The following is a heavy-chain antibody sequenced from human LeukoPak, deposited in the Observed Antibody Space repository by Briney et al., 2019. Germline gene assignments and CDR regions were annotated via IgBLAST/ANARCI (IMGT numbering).Heavy chain of an antibody. CDR2: ISGSGGST. CDR3: AKDFMPIVVVPASDY. J-gene: IGHJ4*02. CDR1: GFTFSSYA. Sequence: GGSLRLSCAASGFTFSSYAMSWVRQAPGKGLEWVSAISGSGGSTYYAVSVKGRFTISRDNSKNTPYLQMNSLRAEDTAVYYCAKDFMPIVVVPASDYWGQGTLVTVSS. D-gene: IGHD2-2*01. V-gene: IGHV3-23*01.